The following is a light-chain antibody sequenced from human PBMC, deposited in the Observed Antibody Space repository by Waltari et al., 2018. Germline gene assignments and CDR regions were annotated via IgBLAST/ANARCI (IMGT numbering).Light chain of an antibody. CDR1: QSLLHTDGKTY. V-gene: IGKV2-29*02. CDR3: MQGIHLIS. Sequence: IVMTQTPLPLYLTPGQSASISCKSSQSLLHTDGKTYLHWYLQKPGQPPQLLMYEVSRRFTGVPERFSGSGSGTDFTLTIRRVEADDVGIYYCMQGIHLISFGQGTRLEIK. CDR2: EVS. J-gene: IGKJ5*01.